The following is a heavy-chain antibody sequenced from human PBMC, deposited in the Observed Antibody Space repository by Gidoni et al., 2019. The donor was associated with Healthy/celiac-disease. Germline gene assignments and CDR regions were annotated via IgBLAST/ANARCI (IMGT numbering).Heavy chain of an antibody. V-gene: IGHV1-2*02. Sequence: QVQLVQSGAEVKKPGASVKVSCKASGYTFTGYYMHWVRQAPGQGLEWMGWINPMTRDTSISTAYMELSRLRSDDTAVYYCARSGIAAAGTPYYYYYGMDVWGQGTTVTVSS. J-gene: IGHJ6*02. CDR2: INP. CDR3: ARSGIAAAGTPYYYYYGMDV. CDR1: GYTFTGYY. D-gene: IGHD6-13*01.